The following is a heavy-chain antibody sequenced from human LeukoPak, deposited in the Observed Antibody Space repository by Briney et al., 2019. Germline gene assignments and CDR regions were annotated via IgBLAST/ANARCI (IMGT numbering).Heavy chain of an antibody. J-gene: IGHJ6*03. CDR3: ARDPHYYMDV. Sequence: GASVKVSCKASGGTFSSYAISWVRQAPGQGLEWMGGIIPIFGTANYAQKFQGRVTITTDESTSTAYMELSSLRSEDTAVYYCARDPHYYMDVWGKGTTVTVSS. CDR2: IIPIFGTA. V-gene: IGHV1-69*05. CDR1: GGTFSSYA.